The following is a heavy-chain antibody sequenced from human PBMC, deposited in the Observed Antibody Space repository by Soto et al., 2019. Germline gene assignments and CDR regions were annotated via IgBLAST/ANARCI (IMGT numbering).Heavy chain of an antibody. CDR1: GFTVSSNY. Sequence: EVQLVETGGGLIQPGGYLRLSCAASGFTVSSNYMSWVRQAPGKGLEWVSVIYSGGSTYYADSVKGRFTISRDNSKNTLYLQMNSLRAEDTAVYYCARDRAGYSSSWYDYWGQGTLVTVSS. CDR3: ARDRAGYSSSWYDY. CDR2: IYSGGST. J-gene: IGHJ4*02. D-gene: IGHD6-13*01. V-gene: IGHV3-53*02.